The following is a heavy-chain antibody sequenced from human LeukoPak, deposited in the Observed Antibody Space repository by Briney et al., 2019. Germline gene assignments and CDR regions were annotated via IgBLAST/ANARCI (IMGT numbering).Heavy chain of an antibody. Sequence: PGGSLRLSCAASGFKFGGYAMHWVRQAPGKGLEWVSLITGDGSNNYYADSVKGRFTISRDNSKNSLYLQMNSLRTEDTALYYCAKDMATVPARPHYWGQGTLVSVSS. CDR2: ITGDGSNN. CDR1: GFKFGGYA. CDR3: AKDMATVPARPHY. J-gene: IGHJ4*02. D-gene: IGHD6-6*01. V-gene: IGHV3-43*02.